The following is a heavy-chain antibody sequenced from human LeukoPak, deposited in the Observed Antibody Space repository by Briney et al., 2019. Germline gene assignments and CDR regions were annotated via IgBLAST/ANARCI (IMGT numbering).Heavy chain of an antibody. CDR3: ARGYDDYVGYFDY. CDR2: IYRGGSI. J-gene: IGHJ4*02. D-gene: IGHD4-17*01. Sequence: GGSLRPSCAASGLTVSSNHMSWVRQAQGKGPEWLSVIYRGGSIYYADSVKGRFTISRDESKNMVFLQLNSLRVDDTAVYYCARGYDDYVGYFDYWGQGALVTVSS. V-gene: IGHV3-53*01. CDR1: GLTVSSNH.